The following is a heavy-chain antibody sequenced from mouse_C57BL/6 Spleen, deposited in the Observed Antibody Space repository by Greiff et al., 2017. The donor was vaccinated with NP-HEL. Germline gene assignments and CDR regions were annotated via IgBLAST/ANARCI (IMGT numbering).Heavy chain of an antibody. J-gene: IGHJ2*01. V-gene: IGHV1-18*01. CDR3: ARENYGNFDY. D-gene: IGHD1-1*01. CDR2: INPNNGGN. Sequence: EVQLQQSGPELVKPGASVKIPCKASGYTFTDYNMDWVKQSHGKSLEWIGDINPNNGGNIYNQKFKGKATLTVDKSSSTAYMELRSLTSEDTAVYYCARENYGNFDYWGQGTTLTVSS. CDR1: GYTFTDYN.